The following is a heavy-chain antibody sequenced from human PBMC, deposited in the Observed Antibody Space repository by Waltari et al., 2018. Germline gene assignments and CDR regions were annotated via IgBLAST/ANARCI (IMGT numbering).Heavy chain of an antibody. J-gene: IGHJ6*03. CDR3: AREREAATYYYYMDV. CDR1: GGSISSGSYY. V-gene: IGHV4-61*02. D-gene: IGHD2-15*01. CDR2: IHTSGST. Sequence: QAQLQESGPGLVKPSQTLSLTCTVSGGSISSGSYYGSWLRQPAGKGLEWIGRIHTSGSTSYNTSLKSRVTISVDTSKSHFSLKLSSVTAADTAVYYCAREREAATYYYYMDVWGKGTTVTVSS.